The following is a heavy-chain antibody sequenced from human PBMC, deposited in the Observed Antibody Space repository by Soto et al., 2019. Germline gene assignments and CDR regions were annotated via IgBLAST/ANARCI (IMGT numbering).Heavy chain of an antibody. CDR3: ARDSYDSSGYYSIFDY. V-gene: IGHV3-21*01. CDR1: GFTFSSYS. J-gene: IGHJ4*02. D-gene: IGHD3-22*01. Sequence: ESGGGLVKPGGSLRLSCAASGFTFSSYSMNWVRQAPGKGLEWVSSISSSSSYIYYADSVKGRFTISRDNAKNSLYLQMNSLRAEDTAVYYCARDSYDSSGYYSIFDYWGQGNLVTVSS. CDR2: ISSSSSYI.